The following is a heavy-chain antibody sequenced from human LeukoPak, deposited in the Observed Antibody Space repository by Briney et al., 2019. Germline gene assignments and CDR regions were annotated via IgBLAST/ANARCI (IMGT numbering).Heavy chain of an antibody. V-gene: IGHV3-15*01. CDR2: IKSKTDGGTT. Sequence: GGPLRLSCAASGFTFSNAWMSWVRQAPGKGLEWCGRIKSKTDGGTTDYAAPVKGRFTITRDESKNTLYLQMNSLKNEDTAVYYCTTELRFLEWWRSGDAFDIWGQGTMVTVSS. J-gene: IGHJ3*02. D-gene: IGHD3-3*01. CDR1: GFTFSNAW. CDR3: TTELRFLEWWRSGDAFDI.